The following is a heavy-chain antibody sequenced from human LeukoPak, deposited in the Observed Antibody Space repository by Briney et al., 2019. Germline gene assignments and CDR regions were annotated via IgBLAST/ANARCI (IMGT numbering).Heavy chain of an antibody. Sequence: PSETLSLTCTVSTHSLSTDYYWGWIRQPPGKGLEWIGNIYHDGSTYYTPSLKSRVTRSVDTSKNQFSLKLNSVTAADTAVYYCARGAAAGTRYFDLWGRGTLVTVSS. CDR1: THSLSTDYY. J-gene: IGHJ2*01. D-gene: IGHD6-13*01. CDR2: IYHDGST. V-gene: IGHV4-38-2*02. CDR3: ARGAAAGTRYFDL.